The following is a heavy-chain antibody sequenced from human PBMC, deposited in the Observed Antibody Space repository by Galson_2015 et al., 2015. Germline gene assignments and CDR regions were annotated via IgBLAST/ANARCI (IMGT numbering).Heavy chain of an antibody. J-gene: IGHJ3*02. V-gene: IGHV4-31*03. CDR1: GGSISSGGYY. Sequence: LTCTVSGGSISSGGYYWSWIRQHPGKGLEWIGYIYYSGSTYYNPSLKSRVTISVDTSRNQFSLKLSSVTAADTAVYYCARERGTYCSSTSCYAGDAFDIWGQGTMVTVSS. CDR2: IYYSGST. D-gene: IGHD2-2*01. CDR3: ARERGTYCSSTSCYAGDAFDI.